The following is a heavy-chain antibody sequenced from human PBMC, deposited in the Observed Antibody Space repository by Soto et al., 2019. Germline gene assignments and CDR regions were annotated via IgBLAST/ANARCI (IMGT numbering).Heavy chain of an antibody. D-gene: IGHD3-3*01. CDR3: ARDRVIGDFSDAFDI. J-gene: IGHJ3*02. V-gene: IGHV3-64*01. CDR2: ISSNGGST. Sequence: GGSLRLSCAASGFTFSSYAMHWVRQAPGKGLEYVSAISSNGGSTYYANSVKGRFTISRDNSKNTLYLQMGSLRAEDMAVYYCARDRVIGDFSDAFDIWGQGTMVTVSS. CDR1: GFTFSSYA.